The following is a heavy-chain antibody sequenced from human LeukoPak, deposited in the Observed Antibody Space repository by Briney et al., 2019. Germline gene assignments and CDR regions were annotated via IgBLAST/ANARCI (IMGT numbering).Heavy chain of an antibody. D-gene: IGHD2-15*01. CDR1: GFTVSSNY. CDR3: AKQLGYCSDGSCYFPY. J-gene: IGHJ4*02. V-gene: IGHV3-23*01. Sequence: GGSLRLSCAASGFTVSSNYMSWVRQAPGKGLEWVSAISNDGGYTYYADSVQGRFTISRDNSKSTLCLQMNSLRAEDTAVYYCAKQLGYCSDGSCYFPYWGQGTLVTVSS. CDR2: ISNDGGYT.